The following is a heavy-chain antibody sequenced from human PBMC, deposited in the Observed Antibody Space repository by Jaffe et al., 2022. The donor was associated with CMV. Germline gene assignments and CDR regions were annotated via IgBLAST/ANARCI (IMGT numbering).Heavy chain of an antibody. J-gene: IGHJ5*02. CDR2: INESGNT. V-gene: IGHV4-34*01. D-gene: IGHD6-6*01. Sequence: QVQLKQWGAGLLKPSETLSLTCAVYGGSFSSYSWSWIRRPPEKGLEWIGKINESGNTDYNPSLKSRVTISRDTSRNQFSLELSSVTAADTAMYYCARGSQVVGPWGQGTLVTVSS. CDR1: GGSFSSYS. CDR3: ARGSQVVGP.